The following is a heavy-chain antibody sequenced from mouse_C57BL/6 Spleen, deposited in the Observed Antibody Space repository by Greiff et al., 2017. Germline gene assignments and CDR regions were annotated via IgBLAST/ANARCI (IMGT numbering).Heavy chain of an antibody. CDR3: ARSGYYSNFSYYFDY. D-gene: IGHD2-5*01. J-gene: IGHJ2*01. Sequence: VQLQQPGAELVRPGSSVKLSCKASGYTFTSYWMDWVKQRPGQGLEWIGNIYPSDSETHYNQKFKDKATLTVDKSSSTAYMQLSSLTSEDSAVYYCARSGYYSNFSYYFDYWGQGTTLTVAS. CDR2: IYPSDSET. CDR1: GYTFTSYW. V-gene: IGHV1-61*01.